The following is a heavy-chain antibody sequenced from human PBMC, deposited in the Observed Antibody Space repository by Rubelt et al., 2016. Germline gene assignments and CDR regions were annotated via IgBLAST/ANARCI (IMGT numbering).Heavy chain of an antibody. J-gene: IGHJ4*02. V-gene: IGHV5-10-1*03. CDR3: ARLLQLWPFDY. D-gene: IGHD5-18*01. CDR1: GYSFTNYW. Sequence: EVQLVQSGAEVKKPGESLRISCKGSGYSFTNYWISWVRQMPGKGLEWMGRIYPSDSYNKYSPSFQGQVTISADKSISTAYLQWSSLKASDTAMYYCARLLQLWPFDYWGQGTLVTVSS. CDR2: IYPSDSYN.